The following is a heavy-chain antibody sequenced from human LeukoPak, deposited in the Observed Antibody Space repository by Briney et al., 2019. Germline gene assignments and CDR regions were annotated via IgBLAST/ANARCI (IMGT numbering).Heavy chain of an antibody. CDR3: AKGSNFYASGSHFDV. J-gene: IGHJ4*02. V-gene: IGHV3-23*01. Sequence: PGGSLRLSCAASGFTVSSNYMSWVRQAPGKGLEWVLGIIGTSSYTYSADFVKGRFTISRDNSMYTLWLQMNSLGVEDTAVYYCAKGSNFYASGSHFDVWGQGTLVTVSS. CDR1: GFTVSSNY. CDR2: IIGTSSYT. D-gene: IGHD3-10*01.